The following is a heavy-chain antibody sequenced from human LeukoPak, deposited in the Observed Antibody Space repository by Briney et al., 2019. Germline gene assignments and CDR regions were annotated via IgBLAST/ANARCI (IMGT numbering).Heavy chain of an antibody. J-gene: IGHJ3*02. CDR1: GFTFSSYA. CDR3: AKAKVQYYDLFDI. CDR2: ISGSSGST. V-gene: IGHV3-23*01. D-gene: IGHD3-22*01. Sequence: PGGSLRLSCAASGFTFSSYAMSWVRQAPGKGLEWVSAISGSSGSTYYADSVKGRFTISRDNSKNTLYLQMNSLRAEDTAVYYCAKAKVQYYDLFDIWGQGTMVTVSS.